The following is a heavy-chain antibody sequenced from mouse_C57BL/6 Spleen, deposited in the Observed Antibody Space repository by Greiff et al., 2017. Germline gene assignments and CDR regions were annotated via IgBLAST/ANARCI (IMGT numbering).Heavy chain of an antibody. CDR2: ILPGSGST. CDR1: GYTFTGYW. V-gene: IGHV1-9*01. CDR3: ARRGGYYGSSSHYYAMDY. Sequence: QVQLKESGAELMKPGASVKLSCKATGYTFTGYWIEWVKQRPGHGLEWIGEILPGSGSTNYNEKFKGKATFTADTSSNTAYMQLSSLTTEDSAIYYCARRGGYYGSSSHYYAMDYWGQGTSVTVSS. D-gene: IGHD1-1*01. J-gene: IGHJ4*01.